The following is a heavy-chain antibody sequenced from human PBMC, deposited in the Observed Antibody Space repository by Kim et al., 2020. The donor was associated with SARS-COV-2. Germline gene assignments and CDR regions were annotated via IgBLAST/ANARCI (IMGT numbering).Heavy chain of an antibody. D-gene: IGHD3-3*01. V-gene: IGHV3-11*01. J-gene: IGHJ6*02. CDR3: ARDLDYNFWTSVSSGYYGMDG. CDR1: GFTFSDYY. CDR2: ISGSGTNT. Sequence: GGSLRLSCLASGFTFSDYYMSWIRQAPGKGLEWISSISGSGTNTSYADSAKGRFTISRDNARESLDLQMNSLRAEDTAVYYCARDLDYNFWTSVSSGYYGMDGWGLGTTVTVSS.